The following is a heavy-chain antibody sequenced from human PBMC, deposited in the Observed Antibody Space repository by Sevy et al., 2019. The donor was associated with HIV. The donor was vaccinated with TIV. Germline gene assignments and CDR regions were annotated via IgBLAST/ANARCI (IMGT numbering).Heavy chain of an antibody. CDR2: ITSNGAST. CDR1: GFPFRDNI. J-gene: IGHJ4*02. CDR3: VKARGITEHFDN. D-gene: IGHD3-10*01. Sequence: GGSLRLSCSASGFPFRDNIMGWVRQAPGKRLEYVSGITSNGASTQYEVSVKGRFTISRDNAKNTMYLQMSSLRPEDTAVYYCVKARGITEHFDNWGQGTLVTVSS. V-gene: IGHV3-64D*06.